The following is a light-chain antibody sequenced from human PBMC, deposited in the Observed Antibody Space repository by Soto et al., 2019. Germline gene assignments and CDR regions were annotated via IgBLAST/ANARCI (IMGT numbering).Light chain of an antibody. CDR2: DAS. Sequence: DIQRTKSHSTLHASVGDRVTITCRASQSISDWLACFQQKPGKAPKLMIYDASILESGVPSRFSGSGSGTEFTLTIISRQPEDFATYYCQQHNSSAWTFGQGTKVEI. CDR1: QSISDW. V-gene: IGKV1-5*01. CDR3: QQHNSSAWT. J-gene: IGKJ1*01.